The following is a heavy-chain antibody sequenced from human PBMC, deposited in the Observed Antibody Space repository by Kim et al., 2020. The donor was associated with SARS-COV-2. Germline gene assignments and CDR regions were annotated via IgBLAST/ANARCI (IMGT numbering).Heavy chain of an antibody. J-gene: IGHJ6*02. V-gene: IGHV4-34*01. CDR2: INHSGST. Sequence: SETLSLTCAVYGGSFSGYYWSWIRQPPGKGLEWIGEINHSGSTNYNPSLKSRVTISVDTSKNQFSLKLSSVTAADTAVYYCARGLGFSHWVAATPRYYYYGMDVWGQGTTVTVSS. CDR3: ARGLGFSHWVAATPRYYYYGMDV. CDR1: GGSFSGYY. D-gene: IGHD2-15*01.